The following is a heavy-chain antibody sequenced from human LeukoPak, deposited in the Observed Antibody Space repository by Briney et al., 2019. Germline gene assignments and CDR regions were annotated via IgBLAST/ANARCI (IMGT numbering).Heavy chain of an antibody. CDR3: ARYLHISAPFDV. CDR1: GGSFSGYY. Sequence: SETLSLTCAVYGGSFSGYYWSWIRQPPGKGLEWIGEINHSGSTNYNPSLKSRVTISVDTSKNQFSLKLSSVTAADTAVYYCARYLHISAPFDVWGQGTLVTASS. J-gene: IGHJ4*02. V-gene: IGHV4-34*01. D-gene: IGHD2-21*01. CDR2: INHSGST.